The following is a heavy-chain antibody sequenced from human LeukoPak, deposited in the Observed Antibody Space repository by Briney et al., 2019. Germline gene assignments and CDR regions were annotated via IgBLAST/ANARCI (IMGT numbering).Heavy chain of an antibody. CDR3: ARKCSSSCMEDGMDV. J-gene: IGHJ6*02. Sequence: ASVKVSCKASGYTFTSYHVHWVRQAPGQGLEWMGIIKPSGGGTSSAQKFQGRVTMTRDTSTSTVYMELSSLRSEDTAVYYCARKCSSSCMEDGMDVWGQGTTVTVSS. D-gene: IGHD6-13*01. CDR1: GYTFTSYH. CDR2: IKPSGGGT. V-gene: IGHV1-46*01.